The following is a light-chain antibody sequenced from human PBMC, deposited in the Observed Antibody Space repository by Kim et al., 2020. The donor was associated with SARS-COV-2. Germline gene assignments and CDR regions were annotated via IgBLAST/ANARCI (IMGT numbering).Light chain of an antibody. Sequence: SSPGESATLTCRASQSIGDWIAWYQQKSGQPPRLLIYDASNRATGIPARFSGSGSGTDFTLTISSLEPEDFAVYYCQQRRTWPLTFGGGTKVDIK. CDR2: DAS. J-gene: IGKJ4*01. V-gene: IGKV3-11*01. CDR3: QQRRTWPLT. CDR1: QSIGDW.